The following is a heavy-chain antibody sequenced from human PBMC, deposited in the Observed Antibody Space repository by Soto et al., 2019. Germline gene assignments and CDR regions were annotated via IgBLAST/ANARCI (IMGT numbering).Heavy chain of an antibody. CDR1: GFTFSDHA. D-gene: IGHD2-15*01. V-gene: IGHV3-23*01. J-gene: IGHJ4*02. Sequence: EVQLLESGGGLVQPGGSLRLSCTASGFTFSDHAMTWVRQAPGKGLEWLSGISGGGSGAYYADSVKGRSTVSRANSNNTLFMQMASLRVEDTAVYYCAIDLWWYTHWGQGTLVTVSS. CDR2: ISGGGSGA. CDR3: AIDLWWYTH.